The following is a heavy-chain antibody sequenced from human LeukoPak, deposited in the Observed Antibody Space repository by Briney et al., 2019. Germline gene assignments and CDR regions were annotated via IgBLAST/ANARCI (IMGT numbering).Heavy chain of an antibody. CDR3: ARGGYFDWLLSGGFDY. V-gene: IGHV4-61*08. CDR2: IYYSGST. D-gene: IGHD3-9*01. J-gene: IGHJ4*02. Sequence: SQTLSLTCTVSGGSISSGDYYWSWIRQPPGKGLEWIGYIYYSGSTNYNPSLKSRVTISVDTSKNQFSLKLSSVTAADTAVYYCARGGYFDWLLSGGFDYWGQGTLVTVSS. CDR1: GGSISSGDYY.